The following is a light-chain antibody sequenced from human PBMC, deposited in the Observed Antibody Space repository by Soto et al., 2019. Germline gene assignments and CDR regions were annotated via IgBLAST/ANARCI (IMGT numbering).Light chain of an antibody. CDR1: QRMSAW. Sequence: DIQMTQSPTTLSASVGDRVIITCRASQRMSAWLAWYQQKPGKAPTLLIYDASSVENGVPSRFSGSGSGTDFTLTISSLQPDDFATYYCQQYDTYPWTFGQGTKVEIK. J-gene: IGKJ1*01. CDR3: QQYDTYPWT. CDR2: DAS. V-gene: IGKV1-5*01.